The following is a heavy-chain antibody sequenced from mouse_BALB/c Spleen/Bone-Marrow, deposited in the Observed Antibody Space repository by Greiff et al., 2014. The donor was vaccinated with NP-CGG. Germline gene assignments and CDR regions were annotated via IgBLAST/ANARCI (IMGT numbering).Heavy chain of an antibody. J-gene: IGHJ3*01. CDR1: GFNIKDTY. CDR2: IDPANGNT. Sequence: EVQLQQSGAELVKPGASVKLSCTASGFNIKDTYMHWVKQRPEQGLEWIGRIDPANGNTKYDPKLQGKATITADTSSNTAHLHLSSLTSEDTAVYYCANDWFAYWGQGTLVTVSA. D-gene: IGHD2-3*01. V-gene: IGHV14-3*02. CDR3: ANDWFAY.